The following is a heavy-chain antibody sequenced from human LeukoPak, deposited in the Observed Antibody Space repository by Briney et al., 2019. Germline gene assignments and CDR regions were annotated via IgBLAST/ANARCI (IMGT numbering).Heavy chain of an antibody. CDR2: IKHDETEK. CDR1: GFTFSSYW. J-gene: IGHJ4*02. CDR3: ARVSDGATLDY. Sequence: GGSLRLSCAASGFTFSSYWMSWVRQAPGKGLEWVANIKHDETEKYYVDSVKGRFTISRDNAKNSLYMQMNSLRAEDTAVYYCARVSDGATLDYWGQGTLVTVSS. V-gene: IGHV3-7*01. D-gene: IGHD1-26*01.